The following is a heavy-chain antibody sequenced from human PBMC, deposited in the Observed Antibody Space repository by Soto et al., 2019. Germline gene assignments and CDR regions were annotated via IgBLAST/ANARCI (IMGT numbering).Heavy chain of an antibody. Sequence: GASVKVSCKVSGYTLTELSMHWVRQAPGKGLEWMGGFDPEDGETIYAQKFQGRVTMTEDTSTDTAYMELSSLRSEDTAVYYCATNFWSHSGELCYYFDYWGQGTLVTVSS. CDR1: GYTLTELS. V-gene: IGHV1-24*01. J-gene: IGHJ4*02. D-gene: IGHD3-16*01. CDR3: ATNFWSHSGELCYYFDY. CDR2: FDPEDGET.